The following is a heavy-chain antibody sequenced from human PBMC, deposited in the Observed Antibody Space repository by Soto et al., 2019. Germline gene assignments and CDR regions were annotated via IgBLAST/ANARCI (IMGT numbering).Heavy chain of an antibody. V-gene: IGHV1-18*01. J-gene: IGHJ4*02. CDR2: INTSKGNT. CDR1: GYTFTTFG. CDR3: ATRSPAFDY. Sequence: QVQLVQSGPEVKKPGAAVKVSCKTSGYTFTTFGITWVRQAPGQGLEWMGWINTSKGNTNYAQKFQGRVTMTTDTSTRTAYMELRSLRSDDTAVYYCATRSPAFDYWGQGTLVPVSS.